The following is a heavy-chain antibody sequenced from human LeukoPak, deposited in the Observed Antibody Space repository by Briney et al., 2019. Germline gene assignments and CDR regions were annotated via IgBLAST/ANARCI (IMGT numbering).Heavy chain of an antibody. V-gene: IGHV3-11*06. CDR1: GFTFSDYY. CDR3: ARREDIVVVPAAMGGGFDY. Sequence: GGSLRLSCAASGFTFSDYYMSWIRQAPGKGLEWVSYISSSSSYTNYADSVKGRFTISRDNAKNSLYLQMNSLRAEDTAVYYCARREDIVVVPAAMGGGFDYWGQGTLVTVSS. CDR2: ISSSSSYT. D-gene: IGHD2-2*01. J-gene: IGHJ4*02.